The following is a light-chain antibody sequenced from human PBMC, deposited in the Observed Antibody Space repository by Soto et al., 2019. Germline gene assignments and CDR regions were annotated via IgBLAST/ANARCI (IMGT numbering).Light chain of an antibody. CDR1: LSISNW. J-gene: IGKJ2*01. Sequence: DIQMTHSPCTRSASVGDRVTITCRASLSISNWLAWYQQKPGKSPNLLIYKASTLESGVPSRFSGGGSGTEFTLTISSXQPDDFATYYCQQYNAYPYTFGQGTKLDTK. V-gene: IGKV1-5*03. CDR2: KAS. CDR3: QQYNAYPYT.